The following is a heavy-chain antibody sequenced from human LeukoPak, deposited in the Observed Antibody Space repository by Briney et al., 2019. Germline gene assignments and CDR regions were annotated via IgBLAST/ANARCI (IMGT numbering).Heavy chain of an antibody. CDR1: GFTFSSNY. CDR3: VFAAYGDYKYFDY. D-gene: IGHD4-17*01. J-gene: IGHJ4*02. V-gene: IGHV3-53*01. CDR2: IYSGGST. Sequence: GGSLRLSCAASGFTFSSNYMSWVRQAPGKGLEWVSVIYSGGSTYYADSVKGRFTISRDNSKNTLYLQMNSLRAEDTAVYYCVFAAYGDYKYFDYWGQGTLVTVSS.